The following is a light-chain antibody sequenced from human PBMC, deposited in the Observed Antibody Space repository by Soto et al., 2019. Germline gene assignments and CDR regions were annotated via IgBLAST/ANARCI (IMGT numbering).Light chain of an antibody. CDR3: QQYGSSPPWT. J-gene: IGKJ1*01. V-gene: IGKV3-20*01. Sequence: EIVLTQSPGTLSLSPGERATLSCRASQSVSTSYLAWYQQKPGQAPRLLIYGASSRATGIPDRFSGSGSGTDFTLTISRLEPENFAVHYCQQYGSSPPWTFGQRTKVEIK. CDR1: QSVSTSY. CDR2: GAS.